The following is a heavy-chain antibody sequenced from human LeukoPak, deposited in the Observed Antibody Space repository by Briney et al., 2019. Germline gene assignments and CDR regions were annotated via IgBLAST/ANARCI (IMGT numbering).Heavy chain of an antibody. CDR3: AKLGYNSWDFDY. Sequence: GGSLRLSCAASGFTVSSNYMGWVRQAPGKGLEWVATINQDVSQIKYVDSVKGRFTISRDNAKNSLYLQMNSLRAEDTAVYYCAKLGYNSWDFDYWGQGTVVTVSS. CDR1: GFTVSSNY. V-gene: IGHV3-7*01. D-gene: IGHD6-13*01. J-gene: IGHJ4*02. CDR2: INQDVSQI.